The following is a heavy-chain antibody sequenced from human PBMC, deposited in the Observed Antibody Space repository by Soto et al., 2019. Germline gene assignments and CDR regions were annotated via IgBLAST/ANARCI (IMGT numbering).Heavy chain of an antibody. CDR1: GGSISSNEW. J-gene: IGHJ5*02. V-gene: IGHV4-4*02. CDR3: ARAVPFCLGP. CDR2: IYDTVTT. D-gene: IGHD3-16*01. Sequence: QVQLQESGPGLVKPSGTLSLTCAISGGSISSNEWWSWVRQPPGKGLEWIGEIYDTVTTNYNPSLKRRVPISIDKSKTQFSLKLTSLTAADTAVYYCARAVPFCLGPWGQGTLVTVSS.